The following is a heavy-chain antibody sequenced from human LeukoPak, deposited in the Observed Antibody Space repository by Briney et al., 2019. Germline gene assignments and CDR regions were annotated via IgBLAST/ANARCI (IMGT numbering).Heavy chain of an antibody. Sequence: PGRSLTPSRAPAALSLISSGTSSVSHPPGEGLGWVSSISSSSSSIYYADSVKGRFTISRDNAKNSLYLQMNSLRAEDTAVYYCATSRWFGELSHAFDIWGQGTMVTVSS. CDR1: ALSLISSG. CDR2: ISSSSSSI. CDR3: ATSRWFGELSHAFDI. D-gene: IGHD3-10*01. J-gene: IGHJ3*02. V-gene: IGHV3-21*01.